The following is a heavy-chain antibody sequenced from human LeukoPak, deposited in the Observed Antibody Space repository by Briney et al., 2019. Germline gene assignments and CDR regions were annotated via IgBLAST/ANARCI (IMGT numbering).Heavy chain of an antibody. CDR3: AREYVPLYYMDV. Sequence: ASVKVSCKASGYTFTSYYMHWVRQAPGQGLEWMGIINPSGGSTSYAQKFQGRVTMTRDMSTSTVYMELSSLRSEDTAVYYCAREYVPLYYMDVWGKGTTVTVSS. CDR1: GYTFTSYY. J-gene: IGHJ6*03. CDR2: INPSGGST. D-gene: IGHD3-16*01. V-gene: IGHV1-46*01.